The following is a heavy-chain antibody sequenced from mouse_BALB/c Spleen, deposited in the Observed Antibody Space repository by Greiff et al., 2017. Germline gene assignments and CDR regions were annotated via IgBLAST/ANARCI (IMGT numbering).Heavy chain of an antibody. D-gene: IGHD1-2*01. CDR1: GFTFSSYA. V-gene: IGHV5-6-5*01. CDR2: ISSGGST. Sequence: EVQVVESGGGLVKPGGSLKLSCAASGFTFSSYAMSWVRQTPEKRLEWVASISSGGSTYYPDSVKGRFTISRDNARNILYLQMSSLRSEDTAMYYCARALLRGYYAMDYWGQGTSVTVSS. CDR3: ARALLRGYYAMDY. J-gene: IGHJ4*01.